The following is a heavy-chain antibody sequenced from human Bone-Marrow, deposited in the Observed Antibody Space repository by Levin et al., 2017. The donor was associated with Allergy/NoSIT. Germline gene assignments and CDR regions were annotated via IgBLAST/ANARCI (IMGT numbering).Heavy chain of an antibody. V-gene: IGHV4-59*01. Sequence: SETLSLTCTVSGGSISGYHWSWIRQPPGKGLEWIGYVYYSGSTNYNPSLKSRVTISADTSMNQLSLKLSSVTAADTAVYYCTRDSLGGGAVADHWGQGTLVTVSS. CDR3: TRDSLGGGAVADH. D-gene: IGHD6-19*01. J-gene: IGHJ4*02. CDR2: VYYSGST. CDR1: GGSISGYH.